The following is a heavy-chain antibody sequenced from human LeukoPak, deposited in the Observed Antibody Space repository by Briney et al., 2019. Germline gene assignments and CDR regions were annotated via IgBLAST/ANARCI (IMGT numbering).Heavy chain of an antibody. Sequence: GASVKVSCKASGYTFTGYYMHWVRQAPGQGLEWMGWINPNSGGTNYAQKFQGWVTMTRDTSISTAYMELSRLRSDDTAVYYCARAGDLLYSSSWSPPNYWGQGTLVTVSS. CDR1: GYTFTGYY. V-gene: IGHV1-2*04. CDR3: ARAGDLLYSSSWSPPNY. CDR2: INPNSGGT. D-gene: IGHD6-13*01. J-gene: IGHJ4*02.